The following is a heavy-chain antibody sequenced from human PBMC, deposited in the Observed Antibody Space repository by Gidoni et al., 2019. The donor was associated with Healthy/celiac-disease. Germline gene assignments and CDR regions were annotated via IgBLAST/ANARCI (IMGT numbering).Heavy chain of an antibody. CDR2: ISSSSSYT. CDR3: ARDRPPGSGVYYYGMDV. J-gene: IGHJ6*02. V-gene: IGHV3-11*06. CDR1: GFTFSAYY. Sequence: QVQLVEPGGGLVKPGGSLRLSCAASGFTFSAYYMSWIRQALGKGLEWVSYISSSSSYTNYADYVKGRFTISRDNAKNSLYRQMNSLRAEDTAVYYCARDRPPGSGVYYYGMDVWGQGTTVTVSS. D-gene: IGHD6-19*01.